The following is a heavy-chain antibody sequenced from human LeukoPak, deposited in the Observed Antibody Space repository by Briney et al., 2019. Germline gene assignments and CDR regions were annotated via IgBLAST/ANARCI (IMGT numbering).Heavy chain of an antibody. Sequence: SETLSLTCGVSGTSFTSYYWGWIRQTPGKGLEWIGEVNHSGYTNMNPSLKSRVTISVDTSKNQLSLMMTSVTAADTAVYFCARMTTGHDYSGQGTLVTVSS. CDR2: VNHSGYT. J-gene: IGHJ4*02. D-gene: IGHD4-17*01. V-gene: IGHV4-34*01. CDR1: GTSFTSYY. CDR3: ARMTTGHDY.